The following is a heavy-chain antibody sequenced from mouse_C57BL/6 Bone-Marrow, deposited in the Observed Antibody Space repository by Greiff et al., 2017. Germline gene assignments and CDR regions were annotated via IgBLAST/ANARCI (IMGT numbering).Heavy chain of an antibody. D-gene: IGHD1-1*01. CDR1: GYTFTSYW. Sequence: QVQLQQPGAELVMPGASVKLSCKASGYTFTSYWMHWVKQRPGQGLEWIGEIDPSDSYTNYNQKFKGKSTLTVDKSSSTAYMQPSSLTSEDSAVYYGAREINYYGSSYYAMDYWGQGTSFTVSS. CDR2: IDPSDSYT. J-gene: IGHJ4*01. V-gene: IGHV1-69*01. CDR3: AREINYYGSSYYAMDY.